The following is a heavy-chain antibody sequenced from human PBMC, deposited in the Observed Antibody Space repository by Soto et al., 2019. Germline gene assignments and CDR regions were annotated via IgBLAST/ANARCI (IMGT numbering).Heavy chain of an antibody. Sequence: EVQLVESGGGLVQPGRSLRLSCAASGFTFDEYGMHWVRQASGKGLEWVSGIIWNSGYTVYAGSVRGRFTISRDNAKNSLYLQMNSLTVEDTALYYCAKEGSSPSFEYWGQGTLVTVSS. CDR1: GFTFDEYG. J-gene: IGHJ4*02. D-gene: IGHD6-6*01. CDR3: AKEGSSPSFEY. V-gene: IGHV3-9*01. CDR2: IIWNSGYT.